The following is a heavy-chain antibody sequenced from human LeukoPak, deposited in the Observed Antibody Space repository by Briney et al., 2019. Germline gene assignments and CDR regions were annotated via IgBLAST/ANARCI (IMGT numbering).Heavy chain of an antibody. V-gene: IGHV3-53*01. Sequence: GGSLSLSCAPSGFTFSNHYMNWVRQAPGKGLEWVSVIYCGGSTYYADSVKGRVTISRDNSKNTLSLQMKRLSAEDTVVYYCASYGSGSYYDYWGQGALVTVSS. CDR2: IYCGGST. J-gene: IGHJ4*02. CDR3: ASYGSGSYYDY. CDR1: GFTFSNHY. D-gene: IGHD3-10*01.